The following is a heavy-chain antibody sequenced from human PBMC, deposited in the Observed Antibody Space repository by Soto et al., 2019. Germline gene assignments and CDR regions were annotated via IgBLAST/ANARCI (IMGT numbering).Heavy chain of an antibody. CDR1: GYSFTSYW. CDR3: ARRKYYDYVWGSYRQHYYYYGMDV. V-gene: IGHV5-51*01. CDR2: IYPGDSDT. J-gene: IGHJ6*02. Sequence: PGESLKISCKGSGYSFTSYWIGWVRQMPGKGLEWMGIIYPGDSDTRYSPSFQGQVTISADKSISTAYLQWSSLKASDTAMYYCARRKYYDYVWGSYRQHYYYYGMDVWGQGTTVTVSS. D-gene: IGHD3-16*02.